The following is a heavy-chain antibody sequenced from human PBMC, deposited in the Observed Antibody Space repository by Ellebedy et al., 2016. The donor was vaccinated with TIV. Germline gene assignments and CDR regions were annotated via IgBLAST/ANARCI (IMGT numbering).Heavy chain of an antibody. Sequence: GGSLRLXCAASGFIFSVTSMTWIRQAPGKGLEWVATIVSSGRETYYADPLKGRFTISRDNAMNLVYLQMNSLSVEDTAVYYCTRDGSEWSRDYWGQGTLVTVSS. J-gene: IGHJ4*02. CDR2: IVSSGRET. CDR1: GFIFSVTS. D-gene: IGHD3-3*01. CDR3: TRDGSEWSRDY. V-gene: IGHV3-21*06.